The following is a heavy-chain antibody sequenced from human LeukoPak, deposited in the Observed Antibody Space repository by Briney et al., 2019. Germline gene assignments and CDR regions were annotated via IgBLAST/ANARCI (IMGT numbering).Heavy chain of an antibody. V-gene: IGHV1-18*01. CDR3: ARVRGDSSGYYLGYYYYYMDV. CDR1: GYSENFYG. Sequence: ASVKVSCKTSGYSENFYGITWVRQVAGQGLEWMGWISAQHGQTEYAPNSQDRVTMTTDTYTNTAYMELRSLRSDDTAVYYCARVRGDSSGYYLGYYYYYMDVWGKGTTVTISS. D-gene: IGHD3-22*01. CDR2: ISAQHGQT. J-gene: IGHJ6*03.